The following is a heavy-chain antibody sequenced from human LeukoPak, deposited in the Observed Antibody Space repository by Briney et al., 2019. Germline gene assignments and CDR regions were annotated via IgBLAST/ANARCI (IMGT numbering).Heavy chain of an antibody. CDR1: GYTLTELS. J-gene: IGHJ6*02. CDR2: FDPEDGET. V-gene: IGHV1-24*01. D-gene: IGHD1-26*01. CDR3: ATGGELLRDYYYYYGMDV. Sequence: ASVTVSCTVSGYTLTELSMHWVRQAPGKGLEWMGGFDPEDGETIYAQKFQGRVTMTEDTSTDTAYMELSSLRSEDTAVYYCATGGELLRDYYYYYGMDVWGQGTTVTVSS.